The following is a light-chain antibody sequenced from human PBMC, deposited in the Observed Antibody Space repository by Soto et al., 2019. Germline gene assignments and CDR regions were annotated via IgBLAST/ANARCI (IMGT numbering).Light chain of an antibody. V-gene: IGLV2-14*02. J-gene: IGLJ1*01. Sequence: QSVLTQPASVSGSPGQSITISCSGNAVSYQHVSWYQQQPGKAPKLIIYNVTSRPSGVSNRFSGFKSGNTASLTISGLQAEDEADYYCSSYTTSNTRQIVFGTGTKVTVL. CDR2: NVT. CDR3: SSYTTSNTRQIV. CDR1: GNAVSYQH.